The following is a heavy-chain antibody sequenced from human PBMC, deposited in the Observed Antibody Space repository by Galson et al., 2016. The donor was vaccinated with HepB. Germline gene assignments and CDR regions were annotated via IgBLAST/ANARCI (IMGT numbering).Heavy chain of an antibody. CDR3: ARDHGLDY. CDR1: GFTFSSYW. J-gene: IGHJ4*02. CDR2: INTDGSIT. Sequence: SLRLSCAASGFTFSSYWMHWVRQAPGKGLVLVSRINTDGSITAYADSVQGRLTISRDNAKNTLYLQMNSLRVEDPAVYYCARDHGLDYWGQGTLVTVSS. V-gene: IGHV3-74*01.